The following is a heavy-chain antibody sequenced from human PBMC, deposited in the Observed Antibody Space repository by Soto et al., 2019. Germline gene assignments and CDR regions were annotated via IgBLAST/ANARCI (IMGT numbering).Heavy chain of an antibody. J-gene: IGHJ4*02. Sequence: PSETLSLTCTVSGGSISSSSYYWGWIRQPPGKGLEWIGSIYYSGSTYYNPSLKSRVTISVDTSKNQFSLKLSSVTAADTAVYYCASLTDFWSGYLYFDYWGQGTLVTVSS. V-gene: IGHV4-39*01. CDR3: ASLTDFWSGYLYFDY. CDR2: IYYSGST. D-gene: IGHD3-3*01. CDR1: GGSISSSSYY.